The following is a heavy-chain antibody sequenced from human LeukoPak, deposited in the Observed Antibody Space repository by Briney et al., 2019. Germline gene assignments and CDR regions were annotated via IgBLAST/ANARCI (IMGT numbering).Heavy chain of an antibody. CDR2: IKPDGSQQ. CDR3: ARHGPSYYFDY. CDR1: GFTFSSSA. Sequence: GGSLRLSCAASGFTFSSSAMTWVRQAPGKGLEWVANIKPDGSQQYYVDSMKGRFTISRDNAKNSLYLQMNSLRTEDTAVYYCARHGPSYYFDYWGQGTLVTVSS. J-gene: IGHJ4*02. D-gene: IGHD3-16*01. V-gene: IGHV3-7*03.